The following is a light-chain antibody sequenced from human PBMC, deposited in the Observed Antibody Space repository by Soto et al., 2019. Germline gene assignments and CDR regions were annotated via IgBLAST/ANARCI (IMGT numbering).Light chain of an antibody. V-gene: IGKV3D-20*01. Sequence: EIVLTQSPATLSLSPGERATLSCGASQSVSSSYLAWYQQKPGLAPRLLLYDASSRATGIPDRFSGSGSGTDFTLTISRLEPEDFALYYCQQYGSSPSTFGQGTKVHIK. J-gene: IGKJ1*01. CDR3: QQYGSSPST. CDR2: DAS. CDR1: QSVSSSY.